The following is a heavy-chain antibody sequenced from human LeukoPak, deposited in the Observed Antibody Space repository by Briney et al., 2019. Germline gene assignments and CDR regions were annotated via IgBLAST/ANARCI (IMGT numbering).Heavy chain of an antibody. V-gene: IGHV6-1*01. D-gene: IGHD6-19*01. CDR3: TRSDCSSGRCPGFDN. Sequence: SQTFSLTCGISGDSVSSNSAAWNWIRQSPSRXXXXXXXXYYRSKWFIXXXXXXXXXXIINPDTPXNQVSLQLNSVTPEDTAVYXCTRSDCSSGRCPGFDNWGQGTLVTVSS. J-gene: IGHJ4*02. CDR1: GDSVSSNSAA. CDR2: XYYRSKWFI.